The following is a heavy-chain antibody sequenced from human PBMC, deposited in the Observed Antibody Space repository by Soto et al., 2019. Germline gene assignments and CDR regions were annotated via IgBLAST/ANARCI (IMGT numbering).Heavy chain of an antibody. Sequence: PSETLSLTCTVSGGSISSYYWSWIRQPPGKGLEWIGYIYYSGSTNYNPSLKSRVTISVDTSKNQFSLKLSSVTAADTAVYYCARDVSYSSGWTNIFDYWGQGTLVTVSS. CDR2: IYYSGST. J-gene: IGHJ4*02. V-gene: IGHV4-59*01. CDR1: GGSISSYY. CDR3: ARDVSYSSGWTNIFDY. D-gene: IGHD6-19*01.